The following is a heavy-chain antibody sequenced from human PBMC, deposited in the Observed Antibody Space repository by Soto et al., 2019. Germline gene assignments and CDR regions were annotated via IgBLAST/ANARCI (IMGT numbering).Heavy chain of an antibody. Sequence: SETLSLTCTVSGGSISSGGYYWSWIRQHPGKGLEWIGYIYYSGSTYYNPSLKSRVTISVDTSKNQFSLKLSSVTAADTAVYYCARGGYCSSTSCYSLHGENWFDPWGQGTLVTVS. CDR2: IYYSGST. D-gene: IGHD2-2*01. J-gene: IGHJ5*02. V-gene: IGHV4-31*03. CDR3: ARGGYCSSTSCYSLHGENWFDP. CDR1: GGSISSGGYY.